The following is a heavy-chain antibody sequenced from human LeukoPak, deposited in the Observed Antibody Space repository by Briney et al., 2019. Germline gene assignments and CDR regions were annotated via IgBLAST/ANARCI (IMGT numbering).Heavy chain of an antibody. CDR2: ISGSGGGT. Sequence: GGSLRLSCAASGFTFSSYAMSWVRQAPEKGLEWVSTISGSGGGTYYADSVKGRFTISRDDSKNALYLQMNSLRAEDTAVYYCVKDLGRYRNNCSDYWGQGTLVTVSS. V-gene: IGHV3-23*01. J-gene: IGHJ4*02. CDR3: VKDLGRYRNNCSDY. CDR1: GFTFSSYA. D-gene: IGHD1-26*01.